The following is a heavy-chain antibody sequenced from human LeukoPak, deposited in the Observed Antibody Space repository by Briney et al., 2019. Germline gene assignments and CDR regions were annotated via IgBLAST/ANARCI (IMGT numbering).Heavy chain of an antibody. D-gene: IGHD5-12*01. V-gene: IGHV3-23*01. Sequence: PGGSLRLSCAASGLTFRTYAMSWVRQAPGKGLEWVSSISDSGGYTFYADSVKGRFTVSRDNARNLLHLQMSRLRAEDTAVYFCARGLRSNFSQGYVGDYWGQGSLVTVSS. CDR2: ISDSGGYT. J-gene: IGHJ4*02. CDR1: GLTFRTYA. CDR3: ARGLRSNFSQGYVGDY.